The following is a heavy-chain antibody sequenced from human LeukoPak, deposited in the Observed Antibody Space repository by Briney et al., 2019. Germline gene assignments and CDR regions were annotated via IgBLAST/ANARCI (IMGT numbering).Heavy chain of an antibody. CDR2: ISAYNGNT. CDR1: GYTFTSYG. J-gene: IGHJ4*02. V-gene: IGHV1-18*01. CDR3: ARGGGVNIVATINDY. Sequence: ASVKVSCKASGYTFTSYGISWVRQAPGQGLEWMGWISAYNGNTNYAQKLQGRVAMTTDTSTSTAYMELRSLRSDDTAVYYCARGGGVNIVATINDYWGQGTLVTVSS. D-gene: IGHD5-12*01.